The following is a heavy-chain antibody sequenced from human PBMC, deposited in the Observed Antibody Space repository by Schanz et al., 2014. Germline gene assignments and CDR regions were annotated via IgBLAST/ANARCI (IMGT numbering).Heavy chain of an antibody. CDR2: ISGGLGTDT. D-gene: IGHD2-21*01. J-gene: IGHJ4*02. CDR1: GFTFTNYW. V-gene: IGHV3-74*01. Sequence: EVQLVESGGDLVQPGGSLRLSCVGSGFTFTNYWMHWVRQSPGKGLVWVSGISGGLGTDTFYADSVKGRFTISRDNSKNTVYLQMNSLRAEDTAVYYCAKGQLLSYYFDYWGQGTLVTVSS. CDR3: AKGQLLSYYFDY.